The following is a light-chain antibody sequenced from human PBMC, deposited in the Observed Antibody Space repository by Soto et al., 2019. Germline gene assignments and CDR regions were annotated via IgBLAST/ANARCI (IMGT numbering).Light chain of an antibody. CDR1: QYISSDY. V-gene: IGKV3-20*01. CDR3: HHYAYSQFP. J-gene: IGKJ3*01. Sequence: EIVLTQSPGTLSLSPGERATLSCRATQYISSDYLAWYQQIPGQAPRLLIHGASIRAAGVPHRFSGSGSGADFTLTISRLELEDFAVYYCHHYAYSQFPLGPGTKVDIK. CDR2: GAS.